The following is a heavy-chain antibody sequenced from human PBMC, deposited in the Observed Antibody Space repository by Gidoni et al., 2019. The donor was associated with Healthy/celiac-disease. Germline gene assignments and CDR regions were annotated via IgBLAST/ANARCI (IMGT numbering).Heavy chain of an antibody. Sequence: EVQLVESGGGLVQPGWSLRLSCAASGFTFDDYAMHWVRQAPGKGLEWVSGISWNSGSIGYADSVKGRFTISRDNAKNSLYLQMNSLRAEDTALYYCAKAYNWGLFDAFDIWGQGTMVTVSS. CDR1: GFTFDDYA. CDR2: ISWNSGSI. V-gene: IGHV3-9*01. CDR3: AKAYNWGLFDAFDI. D-gene: IGHD1-20*01. J-gene: IGHJ3*02.